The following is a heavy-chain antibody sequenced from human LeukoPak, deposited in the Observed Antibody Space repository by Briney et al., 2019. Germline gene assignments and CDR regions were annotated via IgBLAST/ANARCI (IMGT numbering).Heavy chain of an antibody. CDR2: IYYSGST. V-gene: IGHV4-30-4*01. CDR3: ARAYSMAFFDY. CDR1: GGSISSGDYY. Sequence: KPSQTLPLTCTVSGGSISSGDYYWSWIRQPPGKGLEWLGYIYYSGSTYYNPSLKSRVTISVDTSKNRFSLKLSSVTAADTAVYYCARAYSMAFFDYWGQGTLVTVSS. J-gene: IGHJ4*02. D-gene: IGHD6-13*01.